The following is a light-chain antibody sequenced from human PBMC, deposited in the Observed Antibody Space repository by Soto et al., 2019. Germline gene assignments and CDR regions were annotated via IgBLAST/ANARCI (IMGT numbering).Light chain of an antibody. CDR2: DAS. CDR3: QQRSNWPCT. CDR1: QSVSSY. V-gene: IGKV3-11*01. J-gene: IGKJ1*01. Sequence: EIVLTQSPATLSLSPGERATLSCRASQSVSSYLACSQQKPGQAPRLLIYDASNRAAGISVRFSCSGSGTDFTRTISSLETEDFAVYYWQQRSNWPCTFGQGTKVDIK.